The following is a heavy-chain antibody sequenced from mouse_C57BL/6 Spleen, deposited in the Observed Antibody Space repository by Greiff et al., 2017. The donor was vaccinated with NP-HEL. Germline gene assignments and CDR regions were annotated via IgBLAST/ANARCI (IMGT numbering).Heavy chain of an antibody. Sequence: QVQLQQPGAELVMPGASVKLSCKASGYTFTSYWMHWVKQRPGQGLEWIGEIDPSDSYTNYNQKFKGKSTLTVDKSSSTAYMQLSSLTSEDSAVDYCARGWPHYAMDYWGQGTSVTGSS. D-gene: IGHD2-3*01. CDR2: IDPSDSYT. CDR3: ARGWPHYAMDY. J-gene: IGHJ4*01. V-gene: IGHV1-69*01. CDR1: GYTFTSYW.